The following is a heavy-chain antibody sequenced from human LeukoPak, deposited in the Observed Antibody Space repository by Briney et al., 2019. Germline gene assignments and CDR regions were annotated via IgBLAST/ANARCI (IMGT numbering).Heavy chain of an antibody. V-gene: IGHV3-23*01. Sequence: PGGSLRLSCAASGFTFSSYAMSWVRQAPGKGLEWVSAISGSGGSTYYADSVKGRFTISRDNSKNTLYLQMNSLRAEDTAVYYCAKDPGNYYDSSGYPYYFDYWGQGTLVTVSS. CDR3: AKDPGNYYDSSGYPYYFDY. J-gene: IGHJ4*02. CDR1: GFTFSSYA. CDR2: ISGSGGST. D-gene: IGHD3-22*01.